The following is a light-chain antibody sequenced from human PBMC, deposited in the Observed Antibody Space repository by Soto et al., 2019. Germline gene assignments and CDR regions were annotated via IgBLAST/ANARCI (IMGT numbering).Light chain of an antibody. CDR3: MQSTHWPPT. CDR2: LTS. CDR1: QSIAYSDGYTY. V-gene: IGKV2-30*01. Sequence: DVVMTQSPLSLPVTLGQSASISCRSSQSIAYSDGYTYMNWFQQRPGQSPRRLISLTSRRDSGVPDRFSSSGSGTDFTLTISRVEAEDVGIYYCMQSTHWPPTFGRGTTVEIK. J-gene: IGKJ1*01.